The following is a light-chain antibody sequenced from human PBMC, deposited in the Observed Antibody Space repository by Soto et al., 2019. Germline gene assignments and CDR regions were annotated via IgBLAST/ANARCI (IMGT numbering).Light chain of an antibody. CDR2: RAS. Sequence: EIVLTQSAGPLSLSPGERATLSCGASQSVSSNLAWYQQKLGQPPRLLIYRASTRATGIPARFSGSGSGTEFSPTISSLQSEDFAVHYCQQYNDLPPKLTFGGGTKVDNK. CDR3: QQYNDLPPKLT. J-gene: IGKJ4*01. V-gene: IGKV3-15*01. CDR1: QSVSSN.